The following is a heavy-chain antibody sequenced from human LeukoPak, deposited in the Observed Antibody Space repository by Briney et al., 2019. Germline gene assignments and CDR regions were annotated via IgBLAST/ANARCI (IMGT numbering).Heavy chain of an antibody. CDR1: GFTFSNYA. D-gene: IGHD1-26*01. J-gene: IGHJ4*02. V-gene: IGHV3-23*01. CDR2: ISGTTGST. Sequence: GGSLRLSCAASGFTFSNYAMTWVRQAPGKGLEWVSTISGTTGSTYYADSVEGRFTISRDNSRSTLYLQMNSLRAEDTAVYYCAKRRLGGPTLPLCFDYWGQGTLVTVSS. CDR3: AKRRLGGPTLPLCFDY.